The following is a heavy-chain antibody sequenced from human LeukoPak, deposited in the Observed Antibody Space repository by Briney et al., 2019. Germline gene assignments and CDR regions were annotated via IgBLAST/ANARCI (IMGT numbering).Heavy chain of an antibody. D-gene: IGHD3-22*01. V-gene: IGHV1-2*02. J-gene: IGHJ5*02. CDR2: INPNSGGT. CDR1: GYTFTGYY. Sequence: RASVKVSCKASGYTFTGYYMHWVRQAPGQGLEWMGWINPNSGGTNYAQKFQGRVTMTRDTSISTAYIDLRSLRSDDTAVYYCARGYDTSWFDPWGQGTLVTVSS. CDR3: ARGYDTSWFDP.